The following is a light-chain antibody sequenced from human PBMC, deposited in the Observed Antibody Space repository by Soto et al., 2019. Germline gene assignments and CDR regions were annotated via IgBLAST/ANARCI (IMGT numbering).Light chain of an antibody. Sequence: ETVMTQSPATLSVSPGERATLTCRANQNIRSNLAWHQQKPGQAPKLLIYGASTRATGVPARFSGSGSGTEFTPTISSLQSEDFAVYYCQQYNNWPPWTFGQGTKVEIK. J-gene: IGKJ1*01. V-gene: IGKV3-15*01. CDR1: QNIRSN. CDR2: GAS. CDR3: QQYNNWPPWT.